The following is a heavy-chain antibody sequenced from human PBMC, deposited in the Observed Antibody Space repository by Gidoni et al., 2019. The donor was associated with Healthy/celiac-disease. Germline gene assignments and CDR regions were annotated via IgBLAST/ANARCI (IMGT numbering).Heavy chain of an antibody. D-gene: IGHD2-2*03. CDR3: VKDLGYCISTSCSDY. V-gene: IGHV3-64D*08. J-gene: IGHJ4*02. CDR1: GFTLRSYA. Sequence: EVQLVESGGGLVQPGGSVRLSCSASGFTLRSYAMHWVRQAPGKGLEYVSAISRNGGSTYYADSVKGRFTISRDNSKNSLYLQMSSLRAEDTAVYYCVKDLGYCISTSCSDYWGQGTLVTVSS. CDR2: ISRNGGST.